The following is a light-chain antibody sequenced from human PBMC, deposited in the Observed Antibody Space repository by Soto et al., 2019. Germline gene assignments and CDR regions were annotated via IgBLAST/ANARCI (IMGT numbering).Light chain of an antibody. Sequence: QSALTQPTSVSGSPGQSITISCTGNSNDIGAYDYVSWYQRHPGKAPRLLIHGVRNRPSGISSRFSASKSGNTASLTISGLQAEDEADYYCSSYTRQSTYVFGTGTKLTVL. CDR3: SSYTRQSTYV. V-gene: IGLV2-14*01. J-gene: IGLJ1*01. CDR1: SNDIGAYDY. CDR2: GVR.